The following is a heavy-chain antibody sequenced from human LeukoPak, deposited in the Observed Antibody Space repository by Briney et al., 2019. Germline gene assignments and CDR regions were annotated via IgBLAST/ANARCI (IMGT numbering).Heavy chain of an antibody. CDR2: IIPIFGTA. J-gene: IGHJ4*02. CDR3: ARGMATIKNYFDY. V-gene: IGHV1-69*06. D-gene: IGHD5-24*01. CDR1: GGTFSSYP. Sequence: ASMKVSCKASGGTFSSYPISWVRQAPGQGLEWMGGIIPIFGTANYAQKFQGRVTITADKSTSTAYMELSSLRSEDTAVYYCARGMATIKNYFDYWGQGTLVTVSS.